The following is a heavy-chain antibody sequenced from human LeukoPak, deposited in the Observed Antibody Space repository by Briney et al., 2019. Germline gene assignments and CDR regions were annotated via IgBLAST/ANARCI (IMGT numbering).Heavy chain of an antibody. CDR3: ARESYSARFDY. CDR2: ISSSSSTI. V-gene: IGHV3-48*01. D-gene: IGHD2-21*01. Sequence: PGGSLRLSCAASGFTFSSYSMNWVRQAPGKGLEWVSYISSSSSTIYYADSVKGRFTISRDNAKNSLYLQMNSLRAEDTAVYYCARESYSARFDYWGQGTLVTVSS. CDR1: GFTFSSYS. J-gene: IGHJ4*02.